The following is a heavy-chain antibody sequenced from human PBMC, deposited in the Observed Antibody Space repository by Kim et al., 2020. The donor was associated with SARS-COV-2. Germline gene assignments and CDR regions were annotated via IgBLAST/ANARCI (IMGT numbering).Heavy chain of an antibody. J-gene: IGHJ4*02. D-gene: IGHD7-27*01. V-gene: IGHV3-33*01. Sequence: YADSVKGRFTISRDNSKNTLYLQVNSLRAEDTAVYCCARPPLGMEYYFDYWGQGTLVTVSS. CDR3: ARPPLGMEYYFDY.